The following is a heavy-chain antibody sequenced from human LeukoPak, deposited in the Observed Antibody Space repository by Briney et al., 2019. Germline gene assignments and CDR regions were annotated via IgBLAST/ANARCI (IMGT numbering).Heavy chain of an antibody. CDR3: ARSVAGKPHYYFDY. D-gene: IGHD6-19*01. Sequence: ASVKVSRKASGYTFTSYGISWVRQAPGQGLEWMGWISVYNGNTNYAQKLQGRVTMTTDTSTSTAYMELRSLRSDDTAVYYCARSVAGKPHYYFDYWGQGTLVTVSS. CDR1: GYTFTSYG. CDR2: ISVYNGNT. J-gene: IGHJ4*02. V-gene: IGHV1-18*01.